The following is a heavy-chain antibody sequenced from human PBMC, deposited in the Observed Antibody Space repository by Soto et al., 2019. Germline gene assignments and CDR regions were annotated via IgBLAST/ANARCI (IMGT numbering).Heavy chain of an antibody. D-gene: IGHD4-17*01. V-gene: IGHV4-31*03. Sequence: QVQLQESGPGLVKPSQTLSLTCTVSGGSISSGGYYRSWIRQHPGKVLEWIGYIYYSGSTYYNPCYKSRRTIAVDTSKNQFSLKLSSVTAADTAVYYCARVEYYGDYVSTYYYCYGMDVWGQGTTVTVSS. CDR1: GGSISSGGYY. CDR3: ARVEYYGDYVSTYYYCYGMDV. CDR2: IYYSGST. J-gene: IGHJ6*02.